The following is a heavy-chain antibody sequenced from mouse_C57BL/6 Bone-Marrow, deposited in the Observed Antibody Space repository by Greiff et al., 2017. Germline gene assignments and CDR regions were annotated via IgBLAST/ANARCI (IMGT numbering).Heavy chain of an antibody. D-gene: IGHD2-3*01. CDR3: ASDGYHIWYFDV. Sequence: QVQLQQPGAELVKPGASVQMSCKASGYTFTSYWITWVKQRPGQGLEWIGDIYPGSGSTNYNEKFKSKATLTVDTSSSTAYMQLSSLTSEDSAVYYCASDGYHIWYFDVWGTGTTVTGSS. J-gene: IGHJ1*03. CDR1: GYTFTSYW. CDR2: IYPGSGST. V-gene: IGHV1-55*01.